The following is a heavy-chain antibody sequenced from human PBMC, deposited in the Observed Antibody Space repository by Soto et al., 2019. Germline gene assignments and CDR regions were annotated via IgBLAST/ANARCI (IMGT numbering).Heavy chain of an antibody. J-gene: IGHJ5*02. V-gene: IGHV4-30-2*01. CDR2: IYHSGST. Sequence: PSETLSLTCAVSGGSISSGGYSWSWIRQPPGKGLEWIGYIYHSGSTYYNPSLKSRVTTSVDRSKNQFSLKLSSVTAADTAVYYCARADSSSWYFDPWGQGTLVTVSS. D-gene: IGHD6-13*01. CDR1: GGSISSGGYS. CDR3: ARADSSSWYFDP.